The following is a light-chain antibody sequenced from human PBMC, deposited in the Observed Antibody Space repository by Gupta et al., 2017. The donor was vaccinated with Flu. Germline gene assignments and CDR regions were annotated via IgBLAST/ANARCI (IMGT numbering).Light chain of an antibody. CDR2: QVS. CDR3: RQGSHWLSA. J-gene: IGKJ1*01. CDR1: QGLVYSDGNTY. Sequence: VTLGQPASISCRSSQGLVYSDGNTYLHWFQQRPGQSPRRLIYQVSYRDSGVPDRFSGSGSGTDFTLKISRVEAEDVGIYFCRQGSHWLSAFGQGTTVEIK. V-gene: IGKV2-30*01.